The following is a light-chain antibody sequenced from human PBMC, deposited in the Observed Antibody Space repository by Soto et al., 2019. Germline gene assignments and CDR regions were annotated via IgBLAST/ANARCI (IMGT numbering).Light chain of an antibody. Sequence: EIVLTQSPGTLSLSPGERATLSCRASQSVSSSYLAWYQQKPGQAPRVLIYGASSRATGILDRFSGSGSGTEFTLTISRLEPEDFAVYFCQQYGNSPPNTFGQGTKVEIK. V-gene: IGKV3-20*01. CDR2: GAS. CDR3: QQYGNSPPNT. CDR1: QSVSSSY. J-gene: IGKJ2*01.